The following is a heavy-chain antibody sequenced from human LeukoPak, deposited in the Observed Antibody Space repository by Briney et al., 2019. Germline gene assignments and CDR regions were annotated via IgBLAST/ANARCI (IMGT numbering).Heavy chain of an antibody. J-gene: IGHJ6*02. V-gene: IGHV1-8*01. CDR1: GYTFTSYD. D-gene: IGHD2-2*01. CDR2: MNPNSGNT. Sequence: ASVKVSCKASGYTFTSYDINWVRQATGQGLEWMGWMNPNSGNTGYAQKFQGRVTMTRNTSISTAYMELSSLRSEDTAVYYCARGKSRTSYYYYGMDVWGQGTTVTVSS. CDR3: ARGKSRTSYYYYGMDV.